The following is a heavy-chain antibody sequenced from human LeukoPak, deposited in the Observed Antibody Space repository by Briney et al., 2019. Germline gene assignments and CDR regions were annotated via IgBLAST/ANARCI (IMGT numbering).Heavy chain of an antibody. CDR2: NYDSGNT. Sequence: EXLSLTCTVSGGSINSSSYYWGWVRQPPGQGLEWIGSNYDSGNTYYNAPLKGPVPISVDTSKNQFSLKLSSVTAADTAVYYCARHISRDWWSQRGYGAFDIWGQGTMVTVSS. J-gene: IGHJ3*02. V-gene: IGHV4-39*01. CDR3: ARHISRDWWSQRGYGAFDI. CDR1: GGSINSSSYY. D-gene: IGHD2-8*02.